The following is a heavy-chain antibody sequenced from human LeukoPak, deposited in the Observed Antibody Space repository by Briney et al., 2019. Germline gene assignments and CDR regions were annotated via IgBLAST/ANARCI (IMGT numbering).Heavy chain of an antibody. V-gene: IGHV3-7*01. J-gene: IGHJ6*03. Sequence: GGSLRLSCAASGFTFSSYWMSWVRQASGKGLEWVANIKQDGSEKYYVDSVKGRFTISRDNAKNSLYLQMNSLRAEDTAVYYCARSSGSGSYYYYYMDVWGKGTTVTISS. D-gene: IGHD3-10*01. CDR3: ARSSGSGSYYYYYMDV. CDR2: IKQDGSEK. CDR1: GFTFSSYW.